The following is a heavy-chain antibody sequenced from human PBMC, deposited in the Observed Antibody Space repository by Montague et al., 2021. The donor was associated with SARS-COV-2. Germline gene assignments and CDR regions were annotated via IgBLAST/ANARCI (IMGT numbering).Heavy chain of an antibody. CDR1: GFTFSSHA. CDR3: ANDVGALLGSGSYQGY. CDR2: ISGSGGST. D-gene: IGHD3-10*01. V-gene: IGHV3-23*01. Sequence: SLSLSCAASGFTFSSHAMSWVRQAPGKGLEWVSTISGSGGSTYYADSVKGRFTISRDNSKNTLYLQMNSLRAEDTAVYYCANDVGALLGSGSYQGYWGQGTLVTVSS. J-gene: IGHJ4*02.